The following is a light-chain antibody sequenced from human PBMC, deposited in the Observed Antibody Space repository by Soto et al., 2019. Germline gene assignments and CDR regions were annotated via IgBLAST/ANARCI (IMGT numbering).Light chain of an antibody. CDR2: NND. CDR3: EAWDDSLYGAV. V-gene: IGLV1-44*01. Sequence: QSVLTQPPSASGTPGQRVTISCSGSSSNIGANPINWYQQLPGTAPKLLIYNNDQRPSVVPDRFSASKSGTSASLAISGLQSEDEADYYCEAWDDSLYGAVLGGGTQLTVL. CDR1: SSNIGANP. J-gene: IGLJ7*01.